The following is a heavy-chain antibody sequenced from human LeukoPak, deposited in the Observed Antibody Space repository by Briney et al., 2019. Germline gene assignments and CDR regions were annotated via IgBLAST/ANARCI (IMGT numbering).Heavy chain of an antibody. CDR2: ISNNGGRT. V-gene: IGHV3-23*01. CDR1: GFSFSSNT. CDR3: ARDEDTSALSEY. Sequence: AGGSLRLSCAGSGFSFSSNTMSWVRQASGRGLEWVSAISNNGGRTDYADSVKGRFTISRDNSKSTLYLHMDSLRAEDTAVYYCARDEDTSALSEYWGQGTLVTVSS. J-gene: IGHJ4*02. D-gene: IGHD2/OR15-2a*01.